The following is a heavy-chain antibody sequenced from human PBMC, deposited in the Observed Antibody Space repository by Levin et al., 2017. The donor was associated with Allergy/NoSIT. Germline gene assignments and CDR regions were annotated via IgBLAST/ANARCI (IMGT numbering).Heavy chain of an antibody. D-gene: IGHD3-3*01. V-gene: IGHV3-48*02. J-gene: IGHJ3*02. CDR3: AREKLITIFGVVITGHAFDI. CDR1: GFTFSSYS. Sequence: PGGSLRLSCAASGFTFSSYSMNWVRQAPGKGLEWVSYISSSSSTIYYADSLKGRFTISRDNAKNSLYLQMNSLRDEDTAVYYCAREKLITIFGVVITGHAFDIWGQGTMVTVSS. CDR2: ISSSSSTI.